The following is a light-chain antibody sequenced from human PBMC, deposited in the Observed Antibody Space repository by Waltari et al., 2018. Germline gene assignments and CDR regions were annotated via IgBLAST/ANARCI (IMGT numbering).Light chain of an antibody. Sequence: QSVLTQPPSVSAAPGQRVTISCSGSTSNIGNNYVSWYQQLPGTAPKLLIYENDRRPSGIPDRFLGSKSGTSATLGITGLQTGDEADYYCGTWDTSLSVVYVFGTGTQVTVL. CDR3: GTWDTSLSVVYV. CDR1: TSNIGNNY. V-gene: IGLV1-51*01. J-gene: IGLJ1*01. CDR2: END.